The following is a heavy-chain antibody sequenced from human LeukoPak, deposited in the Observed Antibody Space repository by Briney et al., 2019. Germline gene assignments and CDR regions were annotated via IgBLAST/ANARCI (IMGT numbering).Heavy chain of an antibody. V-gene: IGHV3-23*01. CDR2: MSGGGGST. Sequence: GGSLRLSCAASGFTFSSYAMIWVRQAPGKGLEWVSGMSGGGGSTYYADSVKGRFTIPRDNSKNTLYLRMNSLRTEDTAVYYCAKDRRPTYYSDSSGYYFRDAFDMWGQGTMVTVSS. CDR3: AKDRRPTYYSDSSGYYFRDAFDM. CDR1: GFTFSSYA. J-gene: IGHJ3*02. D-gene: IGHD3-22*01.